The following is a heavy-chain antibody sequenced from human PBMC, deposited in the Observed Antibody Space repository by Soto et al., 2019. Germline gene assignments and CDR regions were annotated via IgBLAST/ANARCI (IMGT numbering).Heavy chain of an antibody. Sequence: GGSLRLSCAASGFTFSSYGMHWVRQAPGKGLEWVAVIWYDGSNKYYADSVKGRFTISRDNSKNTLYLQMNSLRAEDTAVYYCARDLRDIVVVPAAMRYYYYGMDVWGQGTTVPSP. CDR3: ARDLRDIVVVPAAMRYYYYGMDV. J-gene: IGHJ6*02. D-gene: IGHD2-2*01. CDR2: IWYDGSNK. V-gene: IGHV3-33*01. CDR1: GFTFSSYG.